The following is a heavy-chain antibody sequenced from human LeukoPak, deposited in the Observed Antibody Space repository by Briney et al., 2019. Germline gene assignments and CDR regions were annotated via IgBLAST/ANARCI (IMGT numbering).Heavy chain of an antibody. Sequence: GGSLRLSCAAPGFTFSSYSMNWVRQAPGKGLEWVSSISSSSSYIYYADSVKGRFTISRDNAKNSLYLQMNSLRAEDTAVYYCARDPPTEYSSSGNWFDPWGQGTLVTVSS. CDR1: GFTFSSYS. CDR2: ISSSSSYI. CDR3: ARDPPTEYSSSGNWFDP. D-gene: IGHD6-6*01. J-gene: IGHJ5*02. V-gene: IGHV3-21*01.